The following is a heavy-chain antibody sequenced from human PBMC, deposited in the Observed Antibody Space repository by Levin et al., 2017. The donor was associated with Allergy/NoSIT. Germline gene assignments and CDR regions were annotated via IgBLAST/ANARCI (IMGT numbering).Heavy chain of an antibody. CDR3: ARVRSIFGVVVLKDFDF. CDR2: IYHSGNT. J-gene: IGHJ4*02. CDR1: GASIISSDW. D-gene: IGHD3-3*01. V-gene: IGHV4-4*02. Sequence: SETLSLTCGVSGASIISSDWWSWVRQTPGKGLEWIGEIYHSGNTNYNPSLMSRVTISVDKSKNQFSLNLTSVTAADTAVYYCARVRSIFGVVVLKDFDFWGQGTLVTVSS.